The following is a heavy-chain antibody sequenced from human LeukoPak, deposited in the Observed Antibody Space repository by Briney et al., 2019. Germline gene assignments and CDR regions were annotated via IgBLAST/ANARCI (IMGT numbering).Heavy chain of an antibody. D-gene: IGHD2-2*01. CDR1: GFTFSTHD. Sequence: GGSLRLSCAASGFTFSTHDVNWVRRAPGKGLEWVSFINSRSSTIYYADSVKGRFTISRDNAKNSLFLQMNSLRAEDTAVYYCARGQDIVVVPIAGFDYWGQGTLVTVSS. CDR3: ARGQDIVVVPIAGFDY. CDR2: INSRSSTI. J-gene: IGHJ4*02. V-gene: IGHV3-48*04.